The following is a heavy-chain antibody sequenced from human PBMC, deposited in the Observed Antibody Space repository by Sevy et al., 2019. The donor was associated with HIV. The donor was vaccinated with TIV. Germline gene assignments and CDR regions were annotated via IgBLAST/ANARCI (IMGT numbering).Heavy chain of an antibody. CDR1: GYFFTGYY. V-gene: IGHV1-2*06. J-gene: IGHJ4*02. CDR3: ARGGGYSSGWWTFDY. CDR2: LNPNSGGT. D-gene: IGHD6-19*01. Sequence: ASVKVSCKASGYFFTGYYLHWVRQTPGQGLEWMGRLNPNSGGTNYAQNFQGRVTMTRDTSISTAYMELSRLRSDDTAVYYCARGGGYSSGWWTFDYWVQGTLVTVSS.